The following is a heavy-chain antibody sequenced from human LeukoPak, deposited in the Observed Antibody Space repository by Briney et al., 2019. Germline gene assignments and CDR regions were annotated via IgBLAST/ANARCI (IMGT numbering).Heavy chain of an antibody. V-gene: IGHV3-21*01. CDR3: AESGSLTT. CDR2: ISSSSSYI. J-gene: IGHJ5*02. Sequence: PGGSLRLSCAASGFTFSSYSMNWVRQAPGKGLEWVSSISSSSSYIYYAGSVKGRFTISRDNAKNSLYLQMNSLRAEDTAVYYCAESGSLTTWGQGTLVTVSS. CDR1: GFTFSSYS. D-gene: IGHD1-26*01.